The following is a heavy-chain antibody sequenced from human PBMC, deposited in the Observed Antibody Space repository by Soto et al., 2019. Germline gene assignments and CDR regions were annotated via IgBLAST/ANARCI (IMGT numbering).Heavy chain of an antibody. CDR3: ARAAIAVGGNTYYYYYCMDV. D-gene: IGHD6-19*01. Sequence: QVQLVQSGAEVKKPGSSVKVSCKASGGTFSSYAISWVRQAPGQGLEWMGGIIPIFGTANYAQKFKGRVTMTADESTCTAYMELSSLRSEDTAVYYCARAAIAVGGNTYYYYYCMDVWGQGTTVTVSS. V-gene: IGHV1-69*01. CDR2: IIPIFGTA. CDR1: GGTFSSYA. J-gene: IGHJ6*02.